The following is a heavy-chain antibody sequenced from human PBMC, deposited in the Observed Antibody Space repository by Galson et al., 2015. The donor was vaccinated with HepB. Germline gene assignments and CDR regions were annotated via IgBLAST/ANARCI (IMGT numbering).Heavy chain of an antibody. D-gene: IGHD4-23*01. J-gene: IGHJ4*02. Sequence: SVKVSCKASGGTFSSYAISWVRQAPGQGLEWMGRIIPILGIANYAQKFQGRVTITADKSTSTAYMELSSLRSEDTAVYYCARGPGGNQYYFDYWGQGTLVTVSS. V-gene: IGHV1-69*04. CDR2: IIPILGIA. CDR1: GGTFSSYA. CDR3: ARGPGGNQYYFDY.